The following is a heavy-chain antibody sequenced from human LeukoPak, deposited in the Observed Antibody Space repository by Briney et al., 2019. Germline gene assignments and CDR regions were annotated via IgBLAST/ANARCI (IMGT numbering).Heavy chain of an antibody. D-gene: IGHD1-26*01. Sequence: GGSLRLSCAASGFPFNAYWMTWVRQAPGKGLEWVSYISSSGSTIYYADSVKGRFTISRDNAKNSLYLQMNSLRAEDTAVYYCARDENDSGSYYVDNEDYWGQGTLVTVSS. CDR1: GFPFNAYW. J-gene: IGHJ4*02. V-gene: IGHV3-11*01. CDR2: ISSSGSTI. CDR3: ARDENDSGSYYVDNEDY.